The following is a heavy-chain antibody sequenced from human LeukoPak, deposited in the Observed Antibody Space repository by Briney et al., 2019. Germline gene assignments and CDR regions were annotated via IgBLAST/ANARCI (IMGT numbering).Heavy chain of an antibody. J-gene: IGHJ4*02. CDR1: GFTFNYFW. CDR3: ATVSEY. Sequence: GGSLRLSCAASGFTFNYFWVHWVRQVPGKGLVWVAGINNGGTATYYADSVKGRFTISRDNAKNTVYLQMNGLRAEDTTVYYCATVSEYWGQGTLVTVSS. CDR2: INNGGTAT. V-gene: IGHV3-74*01.